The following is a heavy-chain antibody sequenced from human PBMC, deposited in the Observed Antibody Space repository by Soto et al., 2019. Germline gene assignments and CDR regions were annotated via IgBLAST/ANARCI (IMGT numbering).Heavy chain of an antibody. CDR2: MHLNSGYT. Sequence: QVQLVQSGAEVKKPGASVKVSCKASGYTFTSYDINWVRQATGQGLEWMGWMHLNSGYTGYAQKLQGRVTMTRDNSIRTAFMELSSLRSEDTAVYYCSMANGDFDYWGQGTLVTVSS. J-gene: IGHJ4*02. CDR3: SMANGDFDY. CDR1: GYTFTSYD. D-gene: IGHD4-17*01. V-gene: IGHV1-8*01.